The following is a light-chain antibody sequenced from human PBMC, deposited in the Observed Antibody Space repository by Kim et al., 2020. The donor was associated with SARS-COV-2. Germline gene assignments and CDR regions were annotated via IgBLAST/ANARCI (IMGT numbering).Light chain of an antibody. J-gene: IGLJ2*01. CDR2: EVS. CDR1: SSDVSAYKF. Sequence: GKSVTIHCTGISSDVSAYKFVTWYQHHPGKAPELIIYEVSKRPSGVPARFSGSKSANTASLTVSGLQAEDEAEYYCSSSAGNNTLLFGGGTQLTVL. V-gene: IGLV2-8*01. CDR3: SSSAGNNTLL.